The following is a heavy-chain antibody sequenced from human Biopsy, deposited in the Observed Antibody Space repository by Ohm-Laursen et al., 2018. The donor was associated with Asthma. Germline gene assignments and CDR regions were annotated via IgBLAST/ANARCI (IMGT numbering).Heavy chain of an antibody. CDR1: GYTFNSAG. CDR3: ARAVDYSHYYGIDV. CDR2: VSVYNGNT. V-gene: IGHV1-18*01. J-gene: IGHJ6*02. Sequence: ASVKVSCKTSGYTFNSAGITWVRQAPGQGLEWMGWVSVYNGNTKVAQKLQDRVTMITDTSTSTAYMELRSLRSDDTAVYFCARAVDYSHYYGIDVWGQGTTVTIS. D-gene: IGHD3-10*01.